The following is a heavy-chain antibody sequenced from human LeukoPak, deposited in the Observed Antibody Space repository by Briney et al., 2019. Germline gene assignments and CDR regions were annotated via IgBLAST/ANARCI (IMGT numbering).Heavy chain of an antibody. V-gene: IGHV3-21*01. Sequence: GGSLRLSCEASGFTFDDYAMNWVRQAPGKGLEWVSSISSSSSYIYYADSVKGRFTISRDNAKNSLYLQMNSLRAEDTAVYYCARDRIAVADWYFDLWGRGTLVTVSS. CDR3: ARDRIAVADWYFDL. J-gene: IGHJ2*01. D-gene: IGHD6-19*01. CDR1: GFTFDDYA. CDR2: ISSSSSYI.